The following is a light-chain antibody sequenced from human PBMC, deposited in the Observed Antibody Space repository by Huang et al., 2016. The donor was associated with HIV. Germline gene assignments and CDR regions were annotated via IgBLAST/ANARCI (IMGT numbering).Light chain of an antibody. Sequence: EIVLSPSPATLSLSPGERATLSCRASQSVCNSLSWYQQKPGQPPRLLMYEASNRATGIPARFSGSVSGTDFTLTIISLEPEDFAVYYCQQRSSFGQGTRLEIK. J-gene: IGKJ5*01. CDR3: QQRSS. CDR1: QSVCNS. CDR2: EAS. V-gene: IGKV3-11*01.